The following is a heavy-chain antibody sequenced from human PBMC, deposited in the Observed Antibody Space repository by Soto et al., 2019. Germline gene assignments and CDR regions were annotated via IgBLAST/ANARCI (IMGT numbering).Heavy chain of an antibody. Sequence: GGSLRLSCAASGFTFSSYAMSWVRQAPGEGLEWVSAISGSGGSTYYADSVKGRFTISRDNSKNTLYLQMNSLRAEDTAVYYCAKDLSRDYYDSSGYYSAPGPTLDYWGQGTLVTVSS. D-gene: IGHD3-22*01. CDR1: GFTFSSYA. CDR2: ISGSGGST. J-gene: IGHJ4*02. V-gene: IGHV3-23*01. CDR3: AKDLSRDYYDSSGYYSAPGPTLDY.